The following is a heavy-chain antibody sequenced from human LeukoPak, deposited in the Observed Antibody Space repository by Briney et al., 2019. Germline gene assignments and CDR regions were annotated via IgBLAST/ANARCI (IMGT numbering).Heavy chain of an antibody. V-gene: IGHV1-69*05. Sequence: GASVKVSCKASGGTFSSYAISWVRQAPGQGLEWMGGIIPIFGTANYAQKFQGRVTMTTDTSTSTAYMELRSLRSDDTAVYYCATHFGELIMGAFDIWGQGTMVTVSS. J-gene: IGHJ3*02. D-gene: IGHD3-10*01. CDR2: IIPIFGTA. CDR3: ATHFGELIMGAFDI. CDR1: GGTFSSYA.